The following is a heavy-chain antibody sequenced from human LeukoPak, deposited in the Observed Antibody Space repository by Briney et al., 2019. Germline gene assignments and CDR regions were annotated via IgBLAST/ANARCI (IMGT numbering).Heavy chain of an antibody. CDR3: ARSAAGPNWFDP. Sequence: SETLSLTCTVSGGSISSYYWSWIRQPPRRGLEWIGYIYYNGSTNYNPSLKSRVTISVDTSKNQFSLKLSSVTAADTAVYYCARSAAGPNWFDPWGQGTLVTVSS. CDR1: GGSISSYY. V-gene: IGHV4-59*01. D-gene: IGHD6-13*01. J-gene: IGHJ5*02. CDR2: IYYNGST.